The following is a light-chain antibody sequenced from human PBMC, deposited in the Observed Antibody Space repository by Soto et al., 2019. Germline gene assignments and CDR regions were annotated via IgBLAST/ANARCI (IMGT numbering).Light chain of an antibody. J-gene: IGLJ1*01. Sequence: QSALTQPPSASGSPGQSVTISCTGTSTDVGAYKYVAWYPQRPGKAPKLLIYKVNNRPSGVPDRFSGSKSGNTASLTVSGLQAEDEGDYYCCSYGDNNYFVFGTGTKLTVL. CDR1: STDVGAYKY. V-gene: IGLV2-8*01. CDR2: KVN. CDR3: CSYGDNNYFV.